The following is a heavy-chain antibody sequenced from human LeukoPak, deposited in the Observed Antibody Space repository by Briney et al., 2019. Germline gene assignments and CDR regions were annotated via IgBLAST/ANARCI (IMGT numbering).Heavy chain of an antibody. V-gene: IGHV3-7*01. CDR1: GFTFSGYW. CDR2: IKQDGSEK. Sequence: AGGSLRLSCAVSGFTFSGYWMAWVRQAPGKGLEWVANIKQDGSEKHYVDSVKGRFTISRDNTKSSLYLQMNSLRAEDTAVYYCARDEYCGGVGRYSNYYYYYMDVWGKGTTVTVSS. CDR3: ARDEYCGGVGRYSNYYYYYMDV. J-gene: IGHJ6*03. D-gene: IGHD2-15*01.